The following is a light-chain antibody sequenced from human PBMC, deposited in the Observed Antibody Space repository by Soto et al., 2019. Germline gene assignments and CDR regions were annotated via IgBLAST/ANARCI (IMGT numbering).Light chain of an antibody. CDR3: QRYNTYWT. CDR2: KAS. Sequence: IQMTQSPSTLPASVGDRVTITCRASQSISNWLAWYQQKPGKAPKLLIYKASTLESGVPSRFSGSGSGTEFTLTISSLQPDDFATYYCQRYNTYWTFGQGTKVEIK. J-gene: IGKJ1*01. V-gene: IGKV1-5*03. CDR1: QSISNW.